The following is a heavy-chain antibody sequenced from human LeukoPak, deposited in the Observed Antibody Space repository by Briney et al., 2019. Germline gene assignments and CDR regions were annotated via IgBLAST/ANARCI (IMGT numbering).Heavy chain of an antibody. D-gene: IGHD1-26*01. J-gene: IGHJ3*02. Sequence: GGSLRLSCAASGFTFSSCGMHWVRQAPGKGLEWVPVIWYDGSNKYYADSVKGRFTISRDNSKNTLYLQMNSLRAEDTAVYYCAREEWELPHAFDIWGQGTMVTVSS. CDR2: IWYDGSNK. V-gene: IGHV3-33*01. CDR1: GFTFSSCG. CDR3: AREEWELPHAFDI.